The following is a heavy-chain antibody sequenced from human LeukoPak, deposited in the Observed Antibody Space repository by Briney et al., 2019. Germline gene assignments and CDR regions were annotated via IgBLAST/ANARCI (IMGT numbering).Heavy chain of an antibody. V-gene: IGHV4-34*01. CDR3: ARAQPGYSSSWYGIKYFQH. D-gene: IGHD6-13*01. Sequence: SETLSPTCAVYGGSFSGYYWSWIRQPPGKGLEWIGEINHSGSTNYNPPLKSRVTISVDTSKNQFSLKLSSVTAADTAVYYCARAQPGYSSSWYGIKYFQHWGQGTLVTVSS. J-gene: IGHJ1*01. CDR1: GGSFSGYY. CDR2: INHSGST.